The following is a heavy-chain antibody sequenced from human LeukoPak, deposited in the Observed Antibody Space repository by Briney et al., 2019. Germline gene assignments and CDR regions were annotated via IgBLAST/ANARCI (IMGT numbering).Heavy chain of an antibody. V-gene: IGHV3-30*18. D-gene: IGHD1-14*01. J-gene: IGHJ4*02. CDR2: TSYDGDAK. Sequence: WIRQAPGKGLEWVAVTSYDGDAKFYADSVRGRFTISRDNSKNTLYLQMDSLTPEDTAVYYCAKDPVRGLRPEYWGQGTLVTVSS. CDR3: AKDPVRGLRPEY.